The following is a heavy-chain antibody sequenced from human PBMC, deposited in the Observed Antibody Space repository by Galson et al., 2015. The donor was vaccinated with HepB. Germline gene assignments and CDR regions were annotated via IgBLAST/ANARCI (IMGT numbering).Heavy chain of an antibody. D-gene: IGHD1-14*01. V-gene: IGHV1-69*10. CDR1: GGTFSTYA. CDR3: ATGVGSQPPNHFDS. CDR2: IIPLYDVT. J-gene: IGHJ4*02. Sequence: SVKVSCKASGGTFSTYAINWVRQAPGQGLEWMGGIIPLYDVTNYAQKFQNRVTITAGKSTSTAYMGLSGLRSEDTAVYYCATGVGSQPPNHFDSWGQGTLVTVSS.